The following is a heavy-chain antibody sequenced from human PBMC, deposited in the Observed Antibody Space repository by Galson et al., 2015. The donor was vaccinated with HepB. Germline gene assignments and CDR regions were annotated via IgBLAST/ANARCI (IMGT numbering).Heavy chain of an antibody. D-gene: IGHD3-22*01. CDR3: ARRYYYDSSGYPYDAFDI. Sequence: SLRLSCAASGFTFSDYYMSWIRQAPGKGLEWVSYISSSSSYTNYADSVKGRFTISRDNAKNSLYLQMNSLRAEDTAVYYCARRYYYDSSGYPYDAFDIWGQGTMVTVSS. V-gene: IGHV3-11*06. CDR1: GFTFSDYY. J-gene: IGHJ3*02. CDR2: ISSSSSYT.